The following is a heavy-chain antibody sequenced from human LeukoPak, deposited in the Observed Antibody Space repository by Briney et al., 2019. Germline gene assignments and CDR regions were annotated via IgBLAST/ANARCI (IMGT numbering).Heavy chain of an antibody. Sequence: ASLKLSCKASGYTFTSYDINWVRQATGQGLEWMGWMNPNSGNTGYAQKFQGRVTMTRNTSISTAYMELSSLRSEDTAVYYCAREGTQSDAFDIWGQGTMVTVSS. V-gene: IGHV1-8*01. J-gene: IGHJ3*02. CDR3: AREGTQSDAFDI. CDR1: GYTFTSYD. CDR2: MNPNSGNT. D-gene: IGHD3-10*01.